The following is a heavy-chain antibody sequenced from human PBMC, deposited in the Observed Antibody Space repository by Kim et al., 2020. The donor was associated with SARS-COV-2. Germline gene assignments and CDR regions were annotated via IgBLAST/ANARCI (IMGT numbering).Heavy chain of an antibody. J-gene: IGHJ4*02. D-gene: IGHD3-22*01. Sequence: GGSLRLSCAASGFTFSSYSMNWVRQAPGKGLEWVSSISSSSSYIYYADPVKGRFTISRDNAKNSLYLQMNSLRAEDTAVYYCARPYYYDSSGYYVDYWGQGTLVTVST. V-gene: IGHV3-21*01. CDR3: ARPYYYDSSGYYVDY. CDR2: ISSSSSYI. CDR1: GFTFSSYS.